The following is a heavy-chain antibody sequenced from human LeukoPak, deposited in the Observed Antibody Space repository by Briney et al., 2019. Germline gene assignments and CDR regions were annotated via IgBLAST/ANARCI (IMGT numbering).Heavy chain of an antibody. V-gene: IGHV3-30*18. J-gene: IGHJ4*02. CDR1: GFTFSSYS. CDR2: ISYDGSNK. D-gene: IGHD6-19*01. Sequence: PGGSLRLSCAASGFTFSSYSMNWVRQAPGKGREGVGVISYDGSNKYYADSVKGRFTISRDNSKNTLYLQMNSLRAEDTAVYYCANPGYSSGWYCGYRGQGTLVTVSS. CDR3: ANPGYSSGWYCGY.